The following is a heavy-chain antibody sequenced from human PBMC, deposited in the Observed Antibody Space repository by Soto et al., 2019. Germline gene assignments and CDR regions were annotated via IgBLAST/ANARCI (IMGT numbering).Heavy chain of an antibody. CDR3: AKGGTLYYIQN. CDR1: GFTFSSYA. J-gene: IGHJ3*01. D-gene: IGHD1-26*01. CDR2: ISGSGGST. V-gene: IGHV3-23*01. Sequence: SGFTFSSYAMSWVRQAPGKGLEWVSAISGSGGSTYYADSVKGRFTISRDNSKNTLYLQMNSLRAEDTAVYYCAKGGTLYYIQNWGQGTMVTVSS.